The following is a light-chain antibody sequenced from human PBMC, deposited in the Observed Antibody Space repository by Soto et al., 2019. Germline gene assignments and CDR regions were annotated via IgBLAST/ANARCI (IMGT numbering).Light chain of an antibody. J-gene: IGKJ4*01. CDR1: QSINNY. Sequence: DRQMTQSPSTLSASVGDRVTITCRASQSINNYLAWCQHRPGKAPKVLIKKTSSLESGVPSRFSGSGSGTEFTLTISSLQPDDFATYYCHQYNTYPLTFGGGTKVDIK. CDR3: HQYNTYPLT. CDR2: KTS. V-gene: IGKV1-5*03.